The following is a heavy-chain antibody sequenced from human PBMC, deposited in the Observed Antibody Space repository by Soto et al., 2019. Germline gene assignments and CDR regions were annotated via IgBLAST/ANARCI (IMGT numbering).Heavy chain of an antibody. J-gene: IGHJ4*02. D-gene: IGHD6-19*01. Sequence: GSLRLSGAASVFTFSSYAMSWVRQAPGKGLEWVSAISGSGCSTYYADSVKGRFTISRDNSKNTPYLQMNSLRAEDTAVYYCAKRSAVAGYFYYWGQGTLVTVSS. CDR3: AKRSAVAGYFYY. V-gene: IGHV3-23*01. CDR2: ISGSGCST. CDR1: VFTFSSYA.